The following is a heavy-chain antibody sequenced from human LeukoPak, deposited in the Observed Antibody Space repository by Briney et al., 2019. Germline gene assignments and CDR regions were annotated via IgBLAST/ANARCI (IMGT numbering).Heavy chain of an antibody. Sequence: GGSLRLSCAASGFTFSNAWMSWVRQAPGKGLEWVGRTKSKTDGGTTDYAEPGKGRFTISRDDSKNTLYLQMNSLKTEDTAVYYCTTEVYYYDSSGLTFYFDYWGQGTLVTVSS. CDR1: GFTFSNAW. CDR3: TTEVYYYDSSGLTFYFDY. D-gene: IGHD3-22*01. V-gene: IGHV3-15*01. J-gene: IGHJ4*02. CDR2: TKSKTDGGTT.